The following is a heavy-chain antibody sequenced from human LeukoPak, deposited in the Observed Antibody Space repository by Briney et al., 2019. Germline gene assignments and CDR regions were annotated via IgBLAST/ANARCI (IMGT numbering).Heavy chain of an antibody. D-gene: IGHD6-19*01. Sequence: GGSLRLSCAASGFTFSSYWMSWVRQAPGKGLEWVANIKQDGSEKYHVDSVKGRFTISRDNAKNSLYLQMNSLRAEDTAVYYCARGIGSGWYWATYYYGMDVWGQGTTVTVSS. CDR1: GFTFSSYW. CDR3: ARGIGSGWYWATYYYGMDV. CDR2: IKQDGSEK. V-gene: IGHV3-7*01. J-gene: IGHJ6*02.